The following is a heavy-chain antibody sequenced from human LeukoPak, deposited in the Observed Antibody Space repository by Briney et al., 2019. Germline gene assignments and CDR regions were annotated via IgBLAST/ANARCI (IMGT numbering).Heavy chain of an antibody. CDR1: GFTFSSYW. D-gene: IGHD3-22*01. J-gene: IGHJ4*02. V-gene: IGHV3-7*01. CDR3: AREGDSSGYSVDY. CDR2: IKQDGSEK. Sequence: GGSLRLSCAASGFTFSSYWMSWVRQAPGKGLEWVANIKQDGSEKYYVDSVKGRFTISRDNAKNSLYLQMNSLRAEDTAVYYCAREGDSSGYSVDYWGQGTLVTVSS.